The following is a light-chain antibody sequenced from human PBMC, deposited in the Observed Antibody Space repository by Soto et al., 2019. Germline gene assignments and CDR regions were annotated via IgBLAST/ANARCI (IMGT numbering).Light chain of an antibody. CDR3: VLYMGSGSYVV. V-gene: IGLV8-61*01. J-gene: IGLJ2*01. CDR2: STN. Sequence: QTVVTQEPSFSVSPGGTVTLTCGLSSGSVSTSYYPSWYQQTPGQAPRTLIYSTNTRSSGVPDRFSGSILGNKAALTITGAQADDESDYYCVLYMGSGSYVVFGGGTQLTGL. CDR1: SGSVSTSYY.